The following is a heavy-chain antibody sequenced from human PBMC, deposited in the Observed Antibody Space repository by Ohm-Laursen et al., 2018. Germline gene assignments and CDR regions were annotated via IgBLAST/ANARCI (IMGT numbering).Heavy chain of an antibody. V-gene: IGHV3-7*01. CDR1: GFTFSSYA. J-gene: IGHJ3*02. Sequence: SLRLSCTATGFTFSSYAMSWVRQAPGKGLEWVANIKQDGSEKYYVDSVTGRFTISRDNAKNSLYLEMNSLRAEETAVYYCFSGASWEIWGQGTVVTVSS. CDR3: FSGASWEI. D-gene: IGHD1-26*01. CDR2: IKQDGSEK.